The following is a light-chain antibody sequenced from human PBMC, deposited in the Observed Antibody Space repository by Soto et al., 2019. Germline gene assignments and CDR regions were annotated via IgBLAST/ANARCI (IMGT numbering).Light chain of an antibody. CDR3: QQYGSSPPVT. CDR1: QSVSSSY. Sequence: EIVLTQSPGTLSLSPGERATLSCRASQSVSSSYLAWYQQKPGQAPRLLIYVASSRANGIPDRFSGSGSGTDVTLTIISLEPEDFAVYYCQQYGSSPPVTFGGGTKVEIK. J-gene: IGKJ4*01. CDR2: VAS. V-gene: IGKV3-20*01.